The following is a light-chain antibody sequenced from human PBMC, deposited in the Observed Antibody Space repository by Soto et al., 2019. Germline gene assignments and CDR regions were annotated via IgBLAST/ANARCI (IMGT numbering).Light chain of an antibody. Sequence: EMVLKQSPGTLSLSPGERATLSCRASQSVRSRYLAWYQQKPGQAPRLLIYGSSSRPPGIPDRVSGSGSGTEFTLTISRLEPEDFAVYYCQQYGTSPQTFGQGTKVEIK. V-gene: IGKV3-20*01. CDR1: QSVRSRY. CDR3: QQYGTSPQT. CDR2: GSS. J-gene: IGKJ1*01.